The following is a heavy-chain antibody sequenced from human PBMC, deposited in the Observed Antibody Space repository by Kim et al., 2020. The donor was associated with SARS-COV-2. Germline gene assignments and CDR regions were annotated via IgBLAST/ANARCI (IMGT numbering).Heavy chain of an antibody. V-gene: IGHV4-34*01. D-gene: IGHD3-16*01. J-gene: IGHJ4*02. CDR3: ARGNTEGGAVGDY. CDR2: INHSGST. CDR1: GGSFSGYY. Sequence: SETLSLTCAVYGGSFSGYYWSWIRQPPGKGLEWIGEINHSGSTNYNPSLKSRVTISVDTSKNQFSLKLSSVTAADTAVYYCARGNTEGGAVGDYWGQGTLVTVSS.